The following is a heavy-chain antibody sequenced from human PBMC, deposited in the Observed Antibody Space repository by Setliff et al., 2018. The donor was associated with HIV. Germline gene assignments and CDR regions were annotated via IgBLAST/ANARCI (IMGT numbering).Heavy chain of an antibody. D-gene: IGHD6-19*01. CDR1: GGSFSGYY. V-gene: IGHV4-34*01. CDR2: INHSGST. CDR3: ARHYNGAVADAYSYYYYMDV. J-gene: IGHJ6*03. Sequence: SETLSLTCAVYGGSFSGYYWSWIRQPPGKGLEWIGEINHSGSTNYNPSLKSRVSISGDTSKNQFSLNLTSVTAADTAVYYCARHYNGAVADAYSYYYYMDVWGKGTTVTVSS.